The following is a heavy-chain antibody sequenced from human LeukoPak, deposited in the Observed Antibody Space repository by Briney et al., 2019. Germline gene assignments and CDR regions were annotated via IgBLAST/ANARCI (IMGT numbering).Heavy chain of an antibody. Sequence: SETLSLTCTVSGGSISRSRYYWGWIRQPPGKGLEWIGSIYYSGSTYYNPSLKSRVTTSVDTSKNQFSLKLSSVTAADTAVYYCARESYGSRSYDYYYYYMDVWGKGTTVTVSS. CDR3: ARESYGSRSYDYYYYYMDV. CDR1: GGSISRSRYY. V-gene: IGHV4-39*07. D-gene: IGHD3-10*01. J-gene: IGHJ6*03. CDR2: IYYSGST.